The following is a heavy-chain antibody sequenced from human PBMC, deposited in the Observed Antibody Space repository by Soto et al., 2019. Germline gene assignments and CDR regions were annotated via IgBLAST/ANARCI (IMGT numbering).Heavy chain of an antibody. V-gene: IGHV4-59*01. D-gene: IGHD6-13*01. CDR2: IYYSGST. CDR1: GGSISSYY. CDR3: ARDQAIAAAGIQSVYYYYGMDV. J-gene: IGHJ6*02. Sequence: SETLSLTCTVSGGSISSYYWSWIRQPPGKGLEWIGYIYYSGSTNYNPSLKSRVTISVDTSKNQFSLKLSSVTAADTAVYYCARDQAIAAAGIQSVYYYYGMDVWGQGTTVTVSS.